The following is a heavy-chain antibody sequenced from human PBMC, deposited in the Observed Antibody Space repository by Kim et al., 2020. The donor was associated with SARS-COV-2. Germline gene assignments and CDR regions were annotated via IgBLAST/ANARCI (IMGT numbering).Heavy chain of an antibody. CDR3: ARGREDYGDFRYFDY. Sequence: SETLSLTCAVYGGSFSGYYWSWIRQPPGKGLEWIGEINHSGSTNYNPSLKSRVTISVDTSKNQFSLKLSSVTAADTAVYYCARGREDYGDFRYFDYWGQGTLVTVSS. J-gene: IGHJ4*02. CDR2: INHSGST. CDR1: GGSFSGYY. D-gene: IGHD4-17*01. V-gene: IGHV4-34*01.